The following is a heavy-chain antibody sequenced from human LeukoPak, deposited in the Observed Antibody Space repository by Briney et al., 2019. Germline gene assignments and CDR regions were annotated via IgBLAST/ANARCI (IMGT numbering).Heavy chain of an antibody. Sequence: SETLSLTCTVSGGSISSYYWSWIRQPAGKGLEWIGRIYTSGSTNYNPSLKSRVTMSVDTSKNQFSLKLSSVTAADTAVYYCARVSVEAESVRYYYYYYGMDVWGQGTTVTVSS. CDR1: GGSISSYY. V-gene: IGHV4-4*07. CDR2: IYTSGST. J-gene: IGHJ6*02. CDR3: ARVSVEAESVRYYYYYYGMDV. D-gene: IGHD5-24*01.